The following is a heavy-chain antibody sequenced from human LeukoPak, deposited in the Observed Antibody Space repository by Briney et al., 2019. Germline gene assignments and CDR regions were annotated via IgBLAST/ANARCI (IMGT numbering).Heavy chain of an antibody. D-gene: IGHD5-24*01. Sequence: SETLSLTCTASGDSISSSSYFWGWIRQPPGKGLEWIGSIYYSGSTSYSPSLKSRVTISVDTSKSQFSLKLSSVTAADTAVYYCARDRRRDGYNFDIWGQGTLVTVSS. V-gene: IGHV4-39*07. CDR1: GDSISSSSYF. CDR3: ARDRRRDGYNFDI. J-gene: IGHJ4*02. CDR2: IYYSGST.